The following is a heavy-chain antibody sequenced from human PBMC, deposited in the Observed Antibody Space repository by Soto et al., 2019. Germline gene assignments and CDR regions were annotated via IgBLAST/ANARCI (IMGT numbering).Heavy chain of an antibody. D-gene: IGHD3-16*01. CDR3: ARILGGIDY. CDR1: GFTFGTNY. V-gene: IGHV3-66*01. Sequence: GSLRLSCAASGFTFGTNYMTWVRQAPGKGLEWVSVIYKDGSIYYEDSVKGRFTISRDNSKNTLYLQMNSLRDEDTGVYFCARILGGIDYWGQGTLVTVSS. J-gene: IGHJ4*02. CDR2: IYKDGSI.